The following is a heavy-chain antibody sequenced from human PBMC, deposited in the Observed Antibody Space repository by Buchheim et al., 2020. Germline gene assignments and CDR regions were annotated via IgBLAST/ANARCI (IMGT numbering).Heavy chain of an antibody. Sequence: QVQLQQWGAGLLKPSETLSLTCAVYGGSFSGYYWSWIRQPPGKGLEWIGYIYYSGSTYYNPSLKSRVTISVDTSKNQFSLKLSSVTAADTAVYYCAREWAAAGRNWFDPWGQGTL. CDR1: GGSFSGYY. CDR2: IYYSGST. V-gene: IGHV4-34*01. D-gene: IGHD6-13*01. J-gene: IGHJ5*02. CDR3: AREWAAAGRNWFDP.